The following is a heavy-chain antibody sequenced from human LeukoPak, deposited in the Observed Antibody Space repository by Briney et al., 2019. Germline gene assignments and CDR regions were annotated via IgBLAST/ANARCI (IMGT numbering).Heavy chain of an antibody. CDR2: INHSGST. V-gene: IGHV4-34*01. Sequence: SETLSLTCAVYGGSFSGYYWSWIRQPPGKGLEWIGEINHSGSTNYNPSLKSRVTISVDTSKNQFSLKLSSVTAADTAVYYCARLGGLRTFNWFDPWGQGTLVTVSS. J-gene: IGHJ5*02. CDR3: ARLGGLRTFNWFDP. D-gene: IGHD4-17*01. CDR1: GGSFSGYY.